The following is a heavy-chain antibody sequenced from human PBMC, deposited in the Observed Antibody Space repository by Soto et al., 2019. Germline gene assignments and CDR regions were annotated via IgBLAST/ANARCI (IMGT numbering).Heavy chain of an antibody. J-gene: IGHJ2*01. CDR2: ISGSGAST. Sequence: EVQLLESGGGLIQPGGSLRLSCAASGFTFSSYAMTWVRQAPGKGLEWVSAISGSGASTYYADSVKGRCTVSRDNSTNTLYLQMNSLRAEDTDIYYCAKPLSGYWYFDLWGRGTLVTVSS. CDR1: GFTFSSYA. V-gene: IGHV3-23*01. CDR3: AKPLSGYWYFDL. D-gene: IGHD3-10*01.